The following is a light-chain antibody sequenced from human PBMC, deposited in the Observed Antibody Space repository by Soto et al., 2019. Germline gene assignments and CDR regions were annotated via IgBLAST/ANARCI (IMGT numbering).Light chain of an antibody. Sequence: QSALTQPASVSGSPGQSITISCTGTSSDVGGYNYVSWYQQHPGKAPRLLIYEVSNRPSEISNRFSGSKSGSTASLTISGLRAEDEADYYCSSSTSSSTLVVFGRGTKLTVL. J-gene: IGLJ2*01. V-gene: IGLV2-14*01. CDR3: SSSTSSSTLVV. CDR1: SSDVGGYNY. CDR2: EVS.